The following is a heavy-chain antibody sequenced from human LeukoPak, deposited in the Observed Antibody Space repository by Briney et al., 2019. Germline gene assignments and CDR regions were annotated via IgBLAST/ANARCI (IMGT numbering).Heavy chain of an antibody. D-gene: IGHD2-8*02. CDR2: IFPSGGEI. J-gene: IGHJ4*02. V-gene: IGHV3-23*01. CDR1: GFTFSSYR. Sequence: PGGSLRLSCAASGFTFSSYRMSCVRQPPGKGLEWVSSIFPSGGEIHYADSVRGRFTISRDNSKSTLSLQMNSPRAEDTAIYYCATYRQVLLPFESWGQGTLVTVSS. CDR3: ATYRQVLLPFES.